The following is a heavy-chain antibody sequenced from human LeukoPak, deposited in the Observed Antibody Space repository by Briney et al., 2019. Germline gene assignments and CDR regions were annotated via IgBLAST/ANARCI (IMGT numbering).Heavy chain of an antibody. D-gene: IGHD5-24*01. J-gene: IGHJ4*02. CDR2: IYNSGST. V-gene: IGHV4-31*03. CDR3: ARSRDGYMGDY. Sequence: SSETLSLTCTVSGGTISSGDYYWNWIRQHPGKGLEWIGYIYNSGSTYYNPSLKSRVSISVDTSTNLFSLKVNSVTAADTAVYYCARSRDGYMGDYWGQGTLVTVSS. CDR1: GGTISSGDYY.